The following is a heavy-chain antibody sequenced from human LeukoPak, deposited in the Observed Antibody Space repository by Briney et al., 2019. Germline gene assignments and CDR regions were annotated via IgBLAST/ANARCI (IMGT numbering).Heavy chain of an antibody. Sequence: GGSLRLSCAASGFTFSSYWMHWVRQAPGKGLVWVSRISSDGSSTSYADSVKGRFTISRDNSKNTLYLQMNSLRAEDTAVYYCARDRHQGAFDMWGQGTMVIVSS. CDR2: ISSDGSST. CDR3: ARDRHQGAFDM. CDR1: GFTFSSYW. J-gene: IGHJ3*02. D-gene: IGHD2-2*01. V-gene: IGHV3-74*01.